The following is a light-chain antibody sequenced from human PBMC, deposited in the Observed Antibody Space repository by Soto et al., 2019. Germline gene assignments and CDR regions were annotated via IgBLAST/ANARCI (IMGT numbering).Light chain of an antibody. CDR2: DAS. CDR3: QQYDNLPLT. CDR1: RSISSY. J-gene: IGKJ4*01. Sequence: DIQMTQSPSSLSASVGDRVTITCRASRSISSYLNWYQLKPGKAPKLLIYDASNLETGVPSRFSGSGSGTDFTFTISSLQPEDIATYYCQQYDNLPLTFGGGTKVDIK. V-gene: IGKV1-33*01.